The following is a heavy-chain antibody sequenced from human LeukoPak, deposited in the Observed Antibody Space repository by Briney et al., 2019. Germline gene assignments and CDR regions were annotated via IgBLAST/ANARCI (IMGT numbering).Heavy chain of an antibody. CDR2: IKKDGSDK. Sequence: GGSLRLSCAASGFTFSSYWMMWVRQAPGKGLEWVANIKKDGSDKYYMDSVKGRFTISRDNVKNSLYLQMKSLRIEDTAVYFCARDVASSGGYTFAYWGRGTLVTVSS. CDR3: ARDVASSGGYTFAY. D-gene: IGHD5-12*01. J-gene: IGHJ4*02. V-gene: IGHV3-7*01. CDR1: GFTFSSYW.